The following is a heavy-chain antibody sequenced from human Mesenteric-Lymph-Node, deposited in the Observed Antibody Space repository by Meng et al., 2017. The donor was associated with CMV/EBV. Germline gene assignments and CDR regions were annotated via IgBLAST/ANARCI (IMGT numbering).Heavy chain of an antibody. D-gene: IGHD6-6*01. J-gene: IGHJ4*02. CDR1: GFTFSSYA. V-gene: IGHV3-30-3*01. CDR3: TKDPYVYSSSSYFDY. CDR2: ISYDGSNK. Sequence: GESLKISCAASGFTFSSYAMHWVRPAPGKGLEWVAVISYDGSNKYYADSVKGRFTISRDNSKNTLYLQMNSLRAEDTAVYYCTKDPYVYSSSSYFDYWGQGTLVTVSS.